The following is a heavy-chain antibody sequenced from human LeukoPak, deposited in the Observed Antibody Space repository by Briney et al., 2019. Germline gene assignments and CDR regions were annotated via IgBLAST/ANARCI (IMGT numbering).Heavy chain of an antibody. D-gene: IGHD2-15*01. CDR2: ISSSGSTI. V-gene: IGHV3-48*03. Sequence: GGSLRLSCAASGFTLSDYEMNWVRQAPGKGLEWVSYISSSGSTIYYADSVKGRFTISRDSARNSLYLQMDSLRAEDTAFYYCASLQYCSGGTCYPADHWGQGTLVTVSS. CDR3: ASLQYCSGGTCYPADH. CDR1: GFTLSDYE. J-gene: IGHJ4*02.